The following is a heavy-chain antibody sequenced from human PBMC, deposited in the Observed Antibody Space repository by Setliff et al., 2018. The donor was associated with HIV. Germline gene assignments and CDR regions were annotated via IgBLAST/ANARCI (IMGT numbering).Heavy chain of an antibody. J-gene: IGHJ6*03. V-gene: IGHV1-8*02. CDR2: MNPSSGHT. Sequence: ASVKVSCKASGYTFTNSDINWVRQAPGQGLEWMGWMNPSSGHTGYAHKFQGRVTMTRDTSISTAYMELNNLKFEDTAVYYCARARRDSYDRGRRNHYYIDVWGKGTTVTVSS. D-gene: IGHD3-22*01. CDR1: GYTFTNSD. CDR3: ARARRDSYDRGRRNHYYIDV.